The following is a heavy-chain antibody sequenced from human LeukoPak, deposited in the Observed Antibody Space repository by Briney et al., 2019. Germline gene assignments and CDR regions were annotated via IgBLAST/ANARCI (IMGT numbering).Heavy chain of an antibody. D-gene: IGHD2-2*01. CDR3: AKGSYQLLYYYMDV. Sequence: GGSLRLSCAASGFTFSSYAMSWVRQAPGKGPEWVSAISGSGGSTYYADSVKGRFTISRDNSKNTLYLQMNSLRAEDTAVYYCAKGSYQLLYYYMDVWGKGTTVTVSS. CDR2: ISGSGGST. V-gene: IGHV3-23*01. J-gene: IGHJ6*03. CDR1: GFTFSSYA.